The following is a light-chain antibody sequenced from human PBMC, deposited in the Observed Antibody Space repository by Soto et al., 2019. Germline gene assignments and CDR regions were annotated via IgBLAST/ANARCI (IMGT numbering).Light chain of an antibody. CDR3: QQRSRYLLN. CDR2: SAS. J-gene: IGKJ4*01. CDR1: QALSNY. Sequence: AIRMTQSPSSFSASTGDRVTITCRASQALSNYLAWYQQKPGKAPDLLIYSASTLQSGVPSRFSGSGSETEFSLTIRALQPEDFATYYCQQRSRYLLNFCGGTKVDIK. V-gene: IGKV1-8*01.